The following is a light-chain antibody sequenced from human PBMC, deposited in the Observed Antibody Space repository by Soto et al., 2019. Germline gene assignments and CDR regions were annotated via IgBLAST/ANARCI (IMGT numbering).Light chain of an antibody. Sequence: QSALTQPASVSGSPGQSIAISCTGTSNDVGGYNYVSWYQHFPGKAPKLMIYDVSNRPSGVSNRFSGSKSGNTASLTISGLQAEDEADYYCSSYTSSSILVFGGGTKLTVL. V-gene: IGLV2-14*03. J-gene: IGLJ2*01. CDR2: DVS. CDR3: SSYTSSSILV. CDR1: SNDVGGYNY.